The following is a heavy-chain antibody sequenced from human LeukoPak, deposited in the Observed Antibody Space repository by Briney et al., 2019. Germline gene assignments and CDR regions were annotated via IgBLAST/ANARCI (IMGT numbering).Heavy chain of an antibody. CDR2: MNPNSGNT. V-gene: IGHV1-8*01. J-gene: IGHJ2*01. Sequence: ASVKVSCKASGYTFTSYDINWVRQATGQGLGWMGWMNPNSGNTGYAQKFQGRVTMTRNTSISTAYMELSSLRSEDTAVYYCARGGYSGYDSDNWYFDLWGRGTLVTVSS. D-gene: IGHD5-12*01. CDR3: ARGGYSGYDSDNWYFDL. CDR1: GYTFTSYD.